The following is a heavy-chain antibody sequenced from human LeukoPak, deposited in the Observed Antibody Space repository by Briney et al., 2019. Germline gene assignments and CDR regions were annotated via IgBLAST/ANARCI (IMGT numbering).Heavy chain of an antibody. V-gene: IGHV3-7*01. CDR2: IKEEGSEK. CDR3: ARDSSAAPHSY. Sequence: GGSLRLSCAASGFTFSVYAMSWVRQAPGKGLEWVANIKEEGSEKYYVDSVKGRFIISRDNAKNSLYLQMNSLRAEDTAVYYCARDSSAAPHSYWGQGTLVTVFS. CDR1: GFTFSVYA. D-gene: IGHD2-15*01. J-gene: IGHJ4*02.